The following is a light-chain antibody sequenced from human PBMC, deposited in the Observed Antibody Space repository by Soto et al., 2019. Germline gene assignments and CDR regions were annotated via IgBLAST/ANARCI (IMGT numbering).Light chain of an antibody. CDR3: QQYNNWPRT. J-gene: IGKJ1*01. Sequence: DIVMTQSPAILSVPPGDRATLSCRASRTININLAWYQQMPGQAPRVLIYAASTRATGIPARFSGSGSGTEFTLTISNLQSEDFAVYYCQQYNNWPRTFGQGTKV. CDR1: RTININ. CDR2: AAS. V-gene: IGKV3-15*01.